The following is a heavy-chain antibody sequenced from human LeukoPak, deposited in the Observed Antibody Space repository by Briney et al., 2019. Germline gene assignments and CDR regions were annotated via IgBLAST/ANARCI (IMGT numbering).Heavy chain of an antibody. CDR1: GGSFSGYY. V-gene: IGHV4-34*01. CDR3: ARAWGSSWSFDY. Sequence: PSETLSLTCAAYGGSFSGYYWSWIRQPPGKGLEWIGEINHSGSTNYNPSLKSRVTKSVDTSKNQFSLKLSSVTAADTAVYYCARAWGSSWSFDYWGQGTLVTVSP. D-gene: IGHD6-13*01. CDR2: INHSGST. J-gene: IGHJ4*02.